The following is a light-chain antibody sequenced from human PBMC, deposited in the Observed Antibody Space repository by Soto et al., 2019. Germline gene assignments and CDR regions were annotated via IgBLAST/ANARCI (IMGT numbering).Light chain of an antibody. CDR2: LESSGSQ. V-gene: IGLV4-60*03. Sequence: QAVVTQSSSASASLGSSVNLTCTLSSGHRSYIIAWHQQQPGKAPRFLMRLESSGSQNKGSGVPDRFSGSSSGAARYLTISNRQSEDEADYYCETWNSNTRVFGGGTKLTVL. CDR3: ETWNSNTRV. J-gene: IGLJ3*02. CDR1: SGHRSYI.